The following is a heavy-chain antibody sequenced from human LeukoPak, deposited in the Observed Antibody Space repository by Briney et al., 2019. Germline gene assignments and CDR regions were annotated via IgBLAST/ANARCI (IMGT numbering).Heavy chain of an antibody. J-gene: IGHJ4*02. CDR3: ARVRSGWYDFDY. CDR2: ISSSGSTI. D-gene: IGHD6-19*01. Sequence: GGFLRLSCAASGFTFSSYEMNWVRQAPGKGLEWVSHISSSGSTIYYADSVKGRFTISRDNAKNSLYLQMNSLRAEDTAVYYCARVRSGWYDFDYWGQGTLVTVSS. V-gene: IGHV3-48*03. CDR1: GFTFSSYE.